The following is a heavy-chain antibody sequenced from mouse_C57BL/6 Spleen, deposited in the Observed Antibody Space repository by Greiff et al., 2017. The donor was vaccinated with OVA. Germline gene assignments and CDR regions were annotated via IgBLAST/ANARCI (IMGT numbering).Heavy chain of an antibody. J-gene: IGHJ4*01. CDR2: IRSKSNNYAT. CDR1: GFSFTTYA. D-gene: IGHD2-3*01. V-gene: IGHV10-1*01. CDR3: VRQGYDGYYGAMDY. Sequence: GGGLVQPKGSLKLSCAASGFSFTTYAMNWVRQAPGKGLEWVARIRSKSNNYATYYADSVKDRFTISRDDSESMLYLQMNNLKTEDTAMYYCVRQGYDGYYGAMDYWGQGTSVTVSS.